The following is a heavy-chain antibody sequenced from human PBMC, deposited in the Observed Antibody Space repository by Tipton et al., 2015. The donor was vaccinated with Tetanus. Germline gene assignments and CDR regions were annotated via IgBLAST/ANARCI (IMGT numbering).Heavy chain of an antibody. D-gene: IGHD3-3*01. CDR2: ISGSASST. CDR1: GFTFSTYA. Sequence: SLRLSCAASGFTFSTYAMAWVRQAPGKGLEWVSTISGSASSTYYADSVKGRFTISRDNSRNTLFLQMHSPRAEDTAVYYCAKGADDFWSGYNYGMDVWGQGTTVTVSS. V-gene: IGHV3-23*01. CDR3: AKGADDFWSGYNYGMDV. J-gene: IGHJ6*02.